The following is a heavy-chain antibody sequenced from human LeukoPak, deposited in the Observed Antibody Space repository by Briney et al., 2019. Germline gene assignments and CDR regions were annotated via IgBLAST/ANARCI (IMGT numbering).Heavy chain of an antibody. CDR1: GFTFSSYE. CDR3: ARAVPAPGTPENAFDI. CDR2: ISSSSSYI. V-gene: IGHV3-21*01. J-gene: IGHJ3*02. D-gene: IGHD6-13*01. Sequence: GGSLRLSCAASGFTFSSYEMNWVRQAPGKGLEWVSSISSSSSYIYYADSVKGRLTISRDNSQSTLYLHMNSLSTEDTALYYCARAVPAPGTPENAFDIWGQGTMVTVSS.